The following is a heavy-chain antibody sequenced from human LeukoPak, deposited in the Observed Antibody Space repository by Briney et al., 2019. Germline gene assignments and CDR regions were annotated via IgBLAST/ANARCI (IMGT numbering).Heavy chain of an antibody. D-gene: IGHD3-10*01. CDR3: AGVAVWFGDHIGPDY. J-gene: IGHJ4*02. CDR2: IYYSGST. CDR1: GGSISSSSYY. V-gene: IGHV4-39*07. Sequence: PSETLSLTCTVSGGSISSSSYYWGWIRQPPRKGLEWIGSIYYSGSTYYNPSLKSRVTISVDTSKNQFSLKLSSVTAADTAVYYCAGVAVWFGDHIGPDYWGQGTLVTVSS.